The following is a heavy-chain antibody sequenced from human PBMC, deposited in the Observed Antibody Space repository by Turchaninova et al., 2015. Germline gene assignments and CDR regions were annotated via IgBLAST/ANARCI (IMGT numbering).Heavy chain of an antibody. J-gene: IGHJ4*02. D-gene: IGHD2-2*01. CDR1: GFTFSSYG. V-gene: IGHV3-33*01. CDR2: IWYDGSNK. Sequence: VGSWGGVVQPGRSLRLSCAASGFTFSSYGMHWVRQAPGKGLEWVAVIWYDGSNKYYADSVKGRFTISRANSKNTLYLQMNSRRAEETAVYYCARDLMPDYRFLGYFDYWGQGTLVTVSS. CDR3: ARDLMPDYRFLGYFDY.